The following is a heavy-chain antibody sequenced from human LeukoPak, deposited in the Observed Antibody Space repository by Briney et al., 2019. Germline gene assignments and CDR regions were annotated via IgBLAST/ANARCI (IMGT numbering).Heavy chain of an antibody. CDR1: GGSISSYY. D-gene: IGHD3-10*01. CDR3: ASLIASSASGWFDP. CDR2: IYYSGST. V-gene: IGHV4-59*08. Sequence: SETLSLTCTVSGGSISSYYWSWIRQPPGKGLEWIGYIYYSGSTNYNPSLKSRVTISVDTSKNQFSLKLSSVTAADTAVYYCASLIASSASGWFDPRGQGTLVTVSS. J-gene: IGHJ5*02.